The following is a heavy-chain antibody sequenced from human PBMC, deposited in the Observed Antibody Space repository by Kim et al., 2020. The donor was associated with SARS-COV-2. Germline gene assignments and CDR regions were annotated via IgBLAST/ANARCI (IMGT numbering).Heavy chain of an antibody. CDR2: ISYDGSNK. D-gene: IGHD3-10*01. CDR3: AKDRLRYYGSEQGFDY. Sequence: GGSLRLSCAASGFTFSSYGMHWVRQAPGKGLEWVAVISYDGSNKYYADSGKGRFTISRDNSKNTLYLQMNSLRAEDTAVYYCAKDRLRYYGSEQGFDYWGQGTLVTVSS. V-gene: IGHV3-30*18. CDR1: GFTFSSYG. J-gene: IGHJ4*02.